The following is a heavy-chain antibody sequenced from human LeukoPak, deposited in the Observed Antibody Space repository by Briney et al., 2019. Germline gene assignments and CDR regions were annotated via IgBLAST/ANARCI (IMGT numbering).Heavy chain of an antibody. CDR2: IYTSGST. J-gene: IGHJ6*03. Sequence: SQTLSLTCTVSGGSISSGSYYWSWIRQPAGKGLEWIGRIYTSGSTNYNPSLKSRVTISVDTSKNQFSLKLSSVTAADTAVYYCARGIAAAATGYYYYYMDVWGKGTTVTVSS. V-gene: IGHV4-61*02. CDR3: ARGIAAAATGYYYYYMDV. D-gene: IGHD6-13*01. CDR1: GGSISSGSYY.